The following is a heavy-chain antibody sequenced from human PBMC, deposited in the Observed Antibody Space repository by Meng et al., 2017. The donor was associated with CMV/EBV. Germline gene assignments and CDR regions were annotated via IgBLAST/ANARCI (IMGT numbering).Heavy chain of an antibody. J-gene: IGHJ4*02. D-gene: IGHD3-10*01. Sequence: VHRVGLGGGLVQPGGSLRLSCAAAGFNVRDKYMSWVRQAPGKGLEWVCIIYRGDNTYYIDSVKDRFTVSRDNSKNTMYLQMNSLRVEDTAVYYCTGDSVSNPNLDYWGQGTLVTVSS. CDR2: IYRGDNT. V-gene: IGHV3-66*01. CDR1: GFNVRDKY. CDR3: TGDSVSNPNLDY.